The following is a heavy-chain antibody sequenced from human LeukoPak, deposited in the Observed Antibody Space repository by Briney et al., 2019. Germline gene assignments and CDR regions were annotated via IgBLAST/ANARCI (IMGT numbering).Heavy chain of an antibody. CDR2: ISYDGSNK. J-gene: IGHJ4*02. Sequence: AGGSLRLSCAASGFTFSSYGMHWVRQAPGKGLEWVAVISYDGSNKYYADSVKGRFTISRDNSKNTLYLQMNSLRAEDTAVYYCAKERSHLINYFDYWGQGTLVTASS. D-gene: IGHD3-16*01. CDR1: GFTFSSYG. V-gene: IGHV3-30*18. CDR3: AKERSHLINYFDY.